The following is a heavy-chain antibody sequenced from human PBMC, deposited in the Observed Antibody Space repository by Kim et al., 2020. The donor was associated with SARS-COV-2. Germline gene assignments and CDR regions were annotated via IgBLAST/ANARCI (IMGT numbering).Heavy chain of an antibody. D-gene: IGHD4-17*01. CDR3: AKVGGDYGDYWFDP. V-gene: IGHV3-23*03. Sequence: VKGRLTISRDNSKNTLYLQMNSLRAEDTAVYYCAKVGGDYGDYWFDPWGQGTLVTVSS. J-gene: IGHJ5*02.